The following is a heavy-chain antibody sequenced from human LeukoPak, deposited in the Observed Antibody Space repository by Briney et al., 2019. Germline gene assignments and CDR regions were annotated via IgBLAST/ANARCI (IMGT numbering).Heavy chain of an antibody. CDR3: AGSTSWREGYYFDY. J-gene: IGHJ4*02. V-gene: IGHV1-69*01. D-gene: IGHD2-2*01. CDR1: GGTFSSYA. Sequence: ASVKVSCKASGGTFSSYAISWVRQAPGQGLEWMGGIIPIFGTANYAQKFQGRVTTTADESTSTAYMELSSLRSEDTAVYYCAGSTSWREGYYFDYWGQGTLVTVSS. CDR2: IIPIFGTA.